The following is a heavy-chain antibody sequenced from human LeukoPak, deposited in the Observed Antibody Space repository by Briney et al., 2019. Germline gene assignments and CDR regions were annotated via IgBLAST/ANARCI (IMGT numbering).Heavy chain of an antibody. V-gene: IGHV4-61*01. Sequence: SETLSLTCTVSGGSVTSGSYYWSWIRQPPGKGLEWIGYISYRGTTNYNPSLNSRLTISVDTSKNQFSLILTSVTVADTAVYYCARRTPNWNSYYFDHWGQGILVTVSS. J-gene: IGHJ4*02. CDR1: GGSVTSGSYY. CDR2: ISYRGTT. CDR3: ARRTPNWNSYYFDH. D-gene: IGHD1-7*01.